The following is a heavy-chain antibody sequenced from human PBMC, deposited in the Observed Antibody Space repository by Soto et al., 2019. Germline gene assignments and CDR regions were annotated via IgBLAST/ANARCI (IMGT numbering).Heavy chain of an antibody. CDR3: ARRYGRAFYY. Sequence: QVQLQESGPGLVKPSETLSLTCTVSGGSISSYYWSWIRQPPGKGLEWIGDIYYSGSTNYNPSLKGRVTTQVDTSKTQFSLMMSTVTAADTDVYYCARRYGRAFYYWGQGTLVTVSS. V-gene: IGHV4-59*12. CDR2: IYYSGST. D-gene: IGHD1-1*01. CDR1: GGSISSYY. J-gene: IGHJ4*02.